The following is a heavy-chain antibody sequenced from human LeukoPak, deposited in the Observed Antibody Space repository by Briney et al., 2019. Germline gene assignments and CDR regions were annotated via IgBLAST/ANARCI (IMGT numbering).Heavy chain of an antibody. CDR2: IYYSGST. CDR1: GGSISSGGYY. J-gene: IGHJ4*02. D-gene: IGHD5-18*01. CDR3: ARMRYSYGLY. Sequence: PSETLSLTCTVSGGSISSGGYYWSWIRQHPGRGLEWIGYIYYSGSTYYNPSLKSRVTISVDTSKNQFSLKLSSVTAADTAVYYCARMRYSYGLYWGQGTLVTVSS. V-gene: IGHV4-31*03.